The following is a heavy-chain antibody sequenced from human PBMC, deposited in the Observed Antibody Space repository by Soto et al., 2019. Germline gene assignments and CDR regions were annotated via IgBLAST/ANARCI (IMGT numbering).Heavy chain of an antibody. D-gene: IGHD6-13*01. CDR3: AREAEQQLAHFQH. Sequence: QVQLVESGGGVVQPGRSLRLSCAASGFTFSSYAMHWVRQAPGKGLEWVAVISYDGGNKYYADSVKGRFTISRDNSKNTRYLQMNSLRSEDTAVYYCAREAEQQLAHFQHWGQGTLVTVSS. CDR1: GFTFSSYA. V-gene: IGHV3-30-3*01. CDR2: ISYDGGNK. J-gene: IGHJ1*01.